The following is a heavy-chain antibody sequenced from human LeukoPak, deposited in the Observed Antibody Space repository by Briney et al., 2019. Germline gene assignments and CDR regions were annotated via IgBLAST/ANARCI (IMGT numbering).Heavy chain of an antibody. J-gene: IGHJ4*02. Sequence: SQTLSLTCTVSGGSISSGDYYWSWIRQPPGKGLEWIGYIYYSGRTYYNPSLKSRVTISVDTSKNQFSLKLSSVTAADTAVYYCARVSSEGPEMHYYDSSGYYYVDYWGQGTLVTVSS. CDR2: IYYSGRT. CDR3: ARVSSEGPEMHYYDSSGYYYVDY. CDR1: GGSISSGDYY. V-gene: IGHV4-30-4*08. D-gene: IGHD3-22*01.